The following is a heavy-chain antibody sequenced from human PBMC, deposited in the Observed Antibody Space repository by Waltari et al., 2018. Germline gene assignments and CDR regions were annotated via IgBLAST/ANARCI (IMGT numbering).Heavy chain of an antibody. CDR3: ARDSAGSHYYFDY. V-gene: IGHV3-33*01. CDR2: IWYDGSNK. CDR1: GFTFSSYI. Sequence: QVQLVESGGGVVQPGWSLRISCAASGFTFSSYIMHWVRQAPGKGLEWVAVIWYDGSNKYYAASVKGRFTISRDNSKNTLYLQMDSLRAEDTAVYYCARDSAGSHYYFDYWGQGTLVTVSS. D-gene: IGHD6-19*01. J-gene: IGHJ4*02.